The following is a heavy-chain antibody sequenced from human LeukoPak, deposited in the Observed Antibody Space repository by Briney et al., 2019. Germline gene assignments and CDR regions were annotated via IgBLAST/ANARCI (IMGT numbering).Heavy chain of an antibody. J-gene: IGHJ4*02. CDR2: IKQDGSEK. D-gene: IGHD1-26*01. Sequence: GGSLRLSCAASGFTFSSYWMSWVRQAPGKGLEWVANIKQDGSEKYYVDSVKGRFTISRDNAKNSLYLQMNSLRAEDTAVYYCARGRWGLHRRSYYFDYWGQGTLVTVSS. V-gene: IGHV3-7*01. CDR3: ARGRWGLHRRSYYFDY. CDR1: GFTFSSYW.